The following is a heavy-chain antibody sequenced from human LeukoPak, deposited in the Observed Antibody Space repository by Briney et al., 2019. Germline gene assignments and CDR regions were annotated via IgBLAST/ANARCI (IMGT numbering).Heavy chain of an antibody. J-gene: IGHJ5*02. CDR3: AKDLAATLNWFDP. V-gene: IGHV3-21*01. CDR2: ISSSGSYI. Sequence: PGGSLRLSCVASGFTFTRYTINWVRQAPGKGLEWVSSISSSGSYIYYADSVKGRFTISRDNANNSLYLQMNSLRAEDTAVYYCAKDLAATLNWFDPWGQGTLVTVSS. CDR1: GFTFTRYT. D-gene: IGHD2-15*01.